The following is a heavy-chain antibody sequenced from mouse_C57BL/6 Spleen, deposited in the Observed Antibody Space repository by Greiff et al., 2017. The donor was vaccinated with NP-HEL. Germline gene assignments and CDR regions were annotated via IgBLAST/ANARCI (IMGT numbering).Heavy chain of an antibody. D-gene: IGHD1-3*01. V-gene: IGHV1-59*01. Sequence: QVHVKQPGAELVRPGTSVKLSCKASGYTFTSYWMHWVKQRPGQGLEWIGVIDPSDSYTNYNQKFKGKATLTVDTSSSTAYMQLSSLTSEDSAVYYCARESQGTGYYFDYWGQGTTLTVSS. J-gene: IGHJ2*01. CDR3: ARESQGTGYYFDY. CDR2: IDPSDSYT. CDR1: GYTFTSYW.